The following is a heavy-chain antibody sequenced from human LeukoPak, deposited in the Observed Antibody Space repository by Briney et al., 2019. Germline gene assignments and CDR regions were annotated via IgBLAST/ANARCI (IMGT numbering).Heavy chain of an antibody. J-gene: IGHJ4*02. CDR2: IYYSGST. CDR3: ARDSSGYFDY. CDR1: GGSISSGGYS. Sequence: ASETLSLTCTVSGGSISSGGYSWSWIRQHPGQGLEWIGYIYYSGSTYYNPSLKGRVTISVDTSKNQFSLKLSSVTAADTAVYYCARDSSGYFDYWGQGTLVTVSS. D-gene: IGHD3-22*01. V-gene: IGHV4-31*03.